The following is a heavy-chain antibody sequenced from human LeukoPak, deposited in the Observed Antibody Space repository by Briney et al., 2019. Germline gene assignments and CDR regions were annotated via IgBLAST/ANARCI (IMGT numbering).Heavy chain of an antibody. Sequence: SETLSLTCAVYGGSFSGYYWSWIRQPPGKGLEWIGEINHSGSTNYNPSLKSRVTISVDTSKNQFSLKLSSVTAADTAVYYCARRPGSYYYDSSGYYYPYYYYMDVWGKGTTVTVSS. CDR3: ARRPGSYYYDSSGYYYPYYYYMDV. CDR2: INHSGST. J-gene: IGHJ6*03. D-gene: IGHD3-22*01. V-gene: IGHV4-34*01. CDR1: GGSFSGYY.